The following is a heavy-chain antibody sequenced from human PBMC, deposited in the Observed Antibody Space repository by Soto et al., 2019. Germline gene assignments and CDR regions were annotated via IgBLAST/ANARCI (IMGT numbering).Heavy chain of an antibody. D-gene: IGHD3-10*01. J-gene: IGHJ4*02. CDR2: ISWNSGSI. CDR1: GFTFDDYA. V-gene: IGHV3-9*01. Sequence: GGSLRLSCAASGFTFDDYAMHWVRQAPGKGLEWVSGISWNSGSIGYADSVKGRFTISRDNAKNSLYLQMNSLRAEDTALYYCAKAPSTLWFGETQYYFDYWGQGALVTVSS. CDR3: AKAPSTLWFGETQYYFDY.